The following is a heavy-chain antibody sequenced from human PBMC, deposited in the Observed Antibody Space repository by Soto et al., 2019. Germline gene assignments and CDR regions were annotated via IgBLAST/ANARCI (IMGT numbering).Heavy chain of an antibody. V-gene: IGHV1-2*04. J-gene: IGHJ4*02. D-gene: IGHD3-3*01. CDR3: AIGRVLEHINQIDY. Sequence: SVKVSCKASGYTFTGYYMHWVRQAPGQGLEWMGWINPNSGGTNYAQKFQGWVTMTRDTSISTAYMELSRLRSDDTAVYYCAIGRVLEHINQIDYWGQGTLVTVSS. CDR1: GYTFTGYY. CDR2: INPNSGGT.